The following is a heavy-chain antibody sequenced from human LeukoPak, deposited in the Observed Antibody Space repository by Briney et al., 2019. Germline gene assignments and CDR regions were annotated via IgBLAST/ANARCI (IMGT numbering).Heavy chain of an antibody. D-gene: IGHD6-19*01. CDR2: IYYSGST. Sequence: SETLSLTCTVSGGSISSSSYYWGWIRQPPGKGLEWIGSIYYSGSTYYNPSLKSPVTISVDTSKNQFSLKLSSVTAADTAVYYCARHPLSSYSSGWYYGMDVWGQGTTVTVSS. CDR3: ARHPLSSYSSGWYYGMDV. V-gene: IGHV4-39*01. CDR1: GGSISSSSYY. J-gene: IGHJ6*02.